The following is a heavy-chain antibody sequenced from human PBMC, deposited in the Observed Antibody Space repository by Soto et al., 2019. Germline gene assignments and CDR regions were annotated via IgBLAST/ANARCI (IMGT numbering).Heavy chain of an antibody. CDR2: IGAYNGDT. D-gene: IGHD1-1*01. Sequence: QVQLVQSGTEVKKPGASLKVSCKASGYTFIIYGISWVRQAPGQGLEWMGWIGAYNGDTRYAQKFQGRVTMTTDTSTSTAYMELRSLRSDDTAVYFCARDTTDGYWGQGTLVTVSS. CDR3: ARDTTDGY. CDR1: GYTFIIYG. V-gene: IGHV1-18*01. J-gene: IGHJ4*02.